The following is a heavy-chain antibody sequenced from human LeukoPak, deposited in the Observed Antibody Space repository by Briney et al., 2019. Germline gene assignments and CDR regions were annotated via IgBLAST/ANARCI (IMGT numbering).Heavy chain of an antibody. CDR2: INHSGST. Sequence: SETLSLTCAVYGGSFSGYYWSWIRQPPGKGLEWIGEINHSGSTNYNPSLKSRVTISVDTSKNQFSLKLSSVTAADTAVYYCVAGIDYWGQGTLVTVSS. D-gene: IGHD6-19*01. J-gene: IGHJ4*02. CDR1: GGSFSGYY. CDR3: VAGIDY. V-gene: IGHV4-34*01.